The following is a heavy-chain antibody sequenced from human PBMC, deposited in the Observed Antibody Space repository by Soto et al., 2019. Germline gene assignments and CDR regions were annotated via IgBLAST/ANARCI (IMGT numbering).Heavy chain of an antibody. CDR1: GFTFSSYA. J-gene: IGHJ3*02. CDR3: ANLNGDYVAFDI. CDR2: ISGSGGST. D-gene: IGHD4-17*01. Sequence: GGSLRLSCAASGFTFSSYAMSWVRQAPGKGLEWVSAISGSGGSTYYADSVKGRFTISRDNSKNTLYLQMNSLRAEDTAVYYCANLNGDYVAFDIWGQGTMVTVSS. V-gene: IGHV3-23*01.